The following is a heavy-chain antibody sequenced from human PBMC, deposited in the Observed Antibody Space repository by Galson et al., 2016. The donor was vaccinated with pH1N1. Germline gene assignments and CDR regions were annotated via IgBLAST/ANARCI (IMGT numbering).Heavy chain of an antibody. D-gene: IGHD4-11*01. Sequence: SVKVSCKASGGTFNNYPISWLRQAPGHVLEWMGRIIPIFGTANYAQKFQGRVTITADKSTSTAYMELSSLRSEDTAVYYCARGQASVSTSYYYGMDVWGQGTTVTVSS. J-gene: IGHJ6*02. V-gene: IGHV1-69*06. CDR3: ARGQASVSTSYYYGMDV. CDR1: GGTFNNYP. CDR2: IIPIFGTA.